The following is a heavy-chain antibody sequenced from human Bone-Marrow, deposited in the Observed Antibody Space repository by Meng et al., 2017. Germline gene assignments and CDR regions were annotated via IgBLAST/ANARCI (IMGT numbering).Heavy chain of an antibody. CDR2: IYHSGST. J-gene: IGHJ4*02. CDR1: GGSISSGGFS. Sequence: QLQLQESGSGLVKPSQTLSLTCAFSGGSISSGGFSWSWIRRPPGKGLEGIGYIYHSGSTYYNPSLKSRVTISLDRSKNQFSLKLSSVTAADTAVYYCARGRYYYGSGSHFDYWGQGTLVTVSS. D-gene: IGHD3-10*01. CDR3: ARGRYYYGSGSHFDY. V-gene: IGHV4-30-2*01.